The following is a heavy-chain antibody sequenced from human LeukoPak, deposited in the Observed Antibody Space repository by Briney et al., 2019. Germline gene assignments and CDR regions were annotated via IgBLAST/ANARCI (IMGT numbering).Heavy chain of an antibody. CDR1: GFTASSNY. D-gene: IGHD5-24*01. CDR3: ARAPNRGRDGYLFDY. J-gene: IGHJ4*02. CDR2: IYSGGST. V-gene: IGHV3-66*02. Sequence: GGSLRLSCAASGFTASSNYMSWVRQAPGKGLEWVSVIYSGGSTYYAGSVKGRFTISRDNSKNTLYLQMNSLRAEDTAVYYCARAPNRGRDGYLFDYWGQGTLVTVSS.